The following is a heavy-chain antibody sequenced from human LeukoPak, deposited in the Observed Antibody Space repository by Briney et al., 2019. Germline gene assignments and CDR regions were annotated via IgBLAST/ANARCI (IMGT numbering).Heavy chain of an antibody. V-gene: IGHV3-48*04. CDR3: AKDTGYDILTGGFDP. CDR2: ISGISSTI. D-gene: IGHD3-9*01. J-gene: IGHJ5*02. CDR1: GFTFSSYS. Sequence: GGSLRLSCAASGFTFSSYSMNWVRQAPGKGLEWVSYISGISSTIYYADSVKGRFTISRDNAKNSLFLQMNSLRAEDTALYYCAKDTGYDILTGGFDPWGQGTLVTVSS.